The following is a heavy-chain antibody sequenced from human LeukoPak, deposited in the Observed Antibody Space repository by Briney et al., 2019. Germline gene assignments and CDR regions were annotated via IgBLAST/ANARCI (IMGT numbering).Heavy chain of an antibody. J-gene: IGHJ6*02. CDR1: GFTFSSYA. Sequence: GSLRLPCAASGFTFSSYAMSWVRQAPGKGLEWIGEINHSGSTNYNPSLKSRVTISVDTSKNQFSLKLSSVTAADTAVYYCARDYIYCSSTSCYSYYYYYGMDVWGQGTTVTVSS. D-gene: IGHD2-2*02. V-gene: IGHV4-34*01. CDR2: INHSGST. CDR3: ARDYIYCSSTSCYSYYYYYGMDV.